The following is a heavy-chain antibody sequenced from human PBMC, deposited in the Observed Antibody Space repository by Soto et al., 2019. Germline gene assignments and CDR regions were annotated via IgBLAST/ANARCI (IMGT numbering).Heavy chain of an antibody. CDR2: ISSSSSTI. CDR3: ARGAYDFWSGYRDAFDI. CDR1: GFTFSSYS. Sequence: GGSLRLSCAASGFTFSSYSMNRVRQAPGKGLEWVSYISSSSSTIYYADSVKGRFTISRDNAKNSLYLQMNSLRDEDTAVYYCARGAYDFWSGYRDAFDIWGQGTMVTVSS. V-gene: IGHV3-48*02. J-gene: IGHJ3*02. D-gene: IGHD3-3*01.